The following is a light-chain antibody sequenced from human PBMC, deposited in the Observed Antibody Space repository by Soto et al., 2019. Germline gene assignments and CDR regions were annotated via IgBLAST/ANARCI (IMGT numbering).Light chain of an antibody. CDR1: QSVDSY. Sequence: EIVLTQAPATLSLSPGERATLSCRASQSVDSYLAWYQQIPGQAPRLLIYDASNRATGIPARFSGSGSGTDFTLTISSLEPEYFAVYYCQQRLNWPLTFGGGTKVEIK. V-gene: IGKV3-11*01. J-gene: IGKJ4*02. CDR2: DAS. CDR3: QQRLNWPLT.